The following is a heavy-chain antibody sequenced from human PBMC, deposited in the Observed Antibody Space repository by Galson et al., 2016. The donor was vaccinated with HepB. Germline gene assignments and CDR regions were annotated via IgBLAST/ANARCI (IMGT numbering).Heavy chain of an antibody. D-gene: IGHD6-13*01. CDR1: GFTFSSYS. CDR2: ISSSGSTI. J-gene: IGHJ6*02. V-gene: IGHV3-48*02. Sequence: SLRLSCAASGFTFSSYSMNWVRQAPGKGLEWVSYISSSGSTIYYADSVKGRFTISRDIAKNSLYLQMNSLRDEDTAVYYCAKDGGQQVVRWERLRKVYYYCAMDVGGQGTTVTVSS. CDR3: AKDGGQQVVRWERLRKVYYYCAMDV.